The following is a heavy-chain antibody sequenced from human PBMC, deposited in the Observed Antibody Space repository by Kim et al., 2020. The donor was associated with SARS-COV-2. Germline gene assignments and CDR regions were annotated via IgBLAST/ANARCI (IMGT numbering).Heavy chain of an antibody. Sequence: YAASVKGRFTISRDDSKNTADLQMNSLKTEDTAVYYGTSSGIAVAGRDYWGQGTLVTVSS. D-gene: IGHD6-19*01. CDR3: TSSGIAVAGRDY. V-gene: IGHV3-73*01. J-gene: IGHJ4*02.